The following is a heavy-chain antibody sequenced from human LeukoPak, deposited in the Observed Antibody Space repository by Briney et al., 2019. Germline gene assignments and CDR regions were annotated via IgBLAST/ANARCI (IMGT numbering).Heavy chain of an antibody. J-gene: IGHJ5*02. Sequence: SVTVSLKSTVYTFTSYDIHWVRPPTGQGLEWMGWMNPNNGNTGYAQKFQGRATMTRNTSISTAYMELSSLRSEDTAVYYCARGKVLRYFDWFRTHGYNWFDPWGQGNLVTASS. CDR1: VYTFTSYD. V-gene: IGHV1-8*01. D-gene: IGHD3-9*01. CDR3: ARGKVLRYFDWFRTHGYNWFDP. CDR2: MNPNNGNT.